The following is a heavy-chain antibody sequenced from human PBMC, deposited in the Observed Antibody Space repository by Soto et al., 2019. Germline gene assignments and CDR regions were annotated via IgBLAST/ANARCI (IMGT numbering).Heavy chain of an antibody. CDR3: ARGGDSSGYYGLDV. Sequence: QVQLVQSGAEVKKPGASVKVSCKASGYTFTGYYMHWVRQAPGQGLEWMGWINPNSGGTNYAQKLQGWVTMTRDTSISTAYMELSRLRSDDTAVYYCARGGDSSGYYGLDVWGQGTTVTVSS. J-gene: IGHJ6*02. CDR1: GYTFTGYY. CDR2: INPNSGGT. V-gene: IGHV1-2*04. D-gene: IGHD3-22*01.